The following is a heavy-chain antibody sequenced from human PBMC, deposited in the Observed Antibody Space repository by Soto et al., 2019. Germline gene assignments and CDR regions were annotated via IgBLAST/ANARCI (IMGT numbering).Heavy chain of an antibody. J-gene: IGHJ3*02. CDR3: AKGWPGYSSGWFDVDI. V-gene: IGHV3-30*18. Sequence: QVQLVESGGGVVQPGRSLRLSCAASGFTFSDHGMHWVRQAPGKGLEWVTVISYEGSNKYYADSLKGRFTISRDNSKNTVYLHMNILRADDTAVYYCAKGWPGYSSGWFDVDIWGQGTMVTVSS. D-gene: IGHD6-13*01. CDR1: GFTFSDHG. CDR2: ISYEGSNK.